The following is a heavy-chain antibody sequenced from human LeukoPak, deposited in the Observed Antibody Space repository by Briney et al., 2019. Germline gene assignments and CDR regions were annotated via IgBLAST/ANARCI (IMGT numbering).Heavy chain of an antibody. V-gene: IGHV3-21*01. J-gene: IGHJ4*02. CDR2: ISSSSSYI. Sequence: KSGGSLRLSCAASGFTFSSYGMHWVRQAPGKGLEWVSSISSSSSYIYYADSVKGRFTISRDNAKNSLYLQMNSPRAEDTAVYYCARDRWELSSIDYWGQGTLVTVSS. D-gene: IGHD1-26*01. CDR1: GFTFSSYG. CDR3: ARDRWELSSIDY.